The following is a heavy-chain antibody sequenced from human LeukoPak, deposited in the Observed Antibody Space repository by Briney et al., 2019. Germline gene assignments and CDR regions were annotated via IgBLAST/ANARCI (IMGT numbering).Heavy chain of an antibody. V-gene: IGHV5-51*01. CDR2: IQPGDSDT. CDR3: ARSGQMYSSSWYSY. J-gene: IGHJ4*02. Sequence: GASLKISCKGSGYSFTSYWIGWVRRMPGKGLEWMGIIQPGDSDTRYSPSLQGQVTISADKSISTAYLQWSSLKASDTAMYYCARSGQMYSSSWYSYWGQGTLVTVSS. CDR1: GYSFTSYW. D-gene: IGHD6-13*01.